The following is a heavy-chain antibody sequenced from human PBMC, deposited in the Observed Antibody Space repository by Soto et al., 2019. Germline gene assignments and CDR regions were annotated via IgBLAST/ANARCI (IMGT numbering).Heavy chain of an antibody. D-gene: IGHD1-26*01. CDR3: AKGGIVGAKGYYYGMDV. CDR1: GFTFSSYA. V-gene: IGHV3-23*01. CDR2: ISGSGGST. J-gene: IGHJ6*02. Sequence: GGSLRLSCAASGFTFSSYAMSWVRQAPGKGLEWVSAISGSGGSTYYADSVKGRFTISRDNSKNTLYLQMNSLRAEDTAVYYCAKGGIVGAKGYYYGMDVWGQGTTVTVS.